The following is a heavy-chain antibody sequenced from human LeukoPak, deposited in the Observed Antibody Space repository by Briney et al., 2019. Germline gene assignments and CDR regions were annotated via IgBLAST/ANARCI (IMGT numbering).Heavy chain of an antibody. CDR3: ASGYSYGQGYYFDY. CDR1: GGSISSGDYY. J-gene: IGHJ4*02. V-gene: IGHV4-30-4*01. D-gene: IGHD5-18*01. CDR2: IYYSGST. Sequence: PSETLSLTCTVSGGSISSGDYYWSWIRQPPGKGLEWIGYIYYSGSTYYNPPLKSRVTISVDTSKNQFSLKLSSVTAADTAVYYCASGYSYGQGYYFDYWGQGTLVTVSS.